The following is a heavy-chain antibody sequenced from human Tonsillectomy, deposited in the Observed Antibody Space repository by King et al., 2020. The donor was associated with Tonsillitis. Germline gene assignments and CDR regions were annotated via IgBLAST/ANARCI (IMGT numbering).Heavy chain of an antibody. CDR1: GFTFSTYG. Sequence: QLVQSGGVVVKPGGSVRLSCVGSGFTFSTYGMNWVRQAPGKGLEWVSSISHSTAYIYYADSLTGRFTISRDNARNSLYLQINSLRDDDTAVYYCVRDEGDYYDTSAYYSNFDYWGQGTPVTVSS. CDR2: ISHSTAYI. CDR3: VRDEGDYYDTSAYYSNFDY. D-gene: IGHD3-22*01. J-gene: IGHJ4*02. V-gene: IGHV3-21*01.